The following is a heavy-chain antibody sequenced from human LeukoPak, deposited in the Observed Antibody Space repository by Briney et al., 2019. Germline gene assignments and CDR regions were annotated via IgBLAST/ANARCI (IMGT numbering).Heavy chain of an antibody. CDR1: GFTVSSNY. D-gene: IGHD5-12*01. CDR3: AKGPGYSGYDRGLDY. CDR2: LYSGGNT. Sequence: GGSLRLSCAVSGFTVSSNYMSWVRQAPGKGLEWVSVLYSGGNTYYADSVKGRFTISRDNSKNTLYLQMNSLRAEDTAVYYCAKGPGYSGYDRGLDYWGQGTLVTVSS. J-gene: IGHJ4*02. V-gene: IGHV3-53*01.